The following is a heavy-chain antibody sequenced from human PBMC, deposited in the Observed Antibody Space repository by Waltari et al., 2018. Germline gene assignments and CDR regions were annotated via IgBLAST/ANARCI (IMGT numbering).Heavy chain of an antibody. V-gene: IGHV3-7*03. D-gene: IGHD6-6*01. J-gene: IGHJ4*02. CDR1: GFTFTTYW. CDR2: IKEDGSEK. CDR3: AREARSPTN. Sequence: EVQLVESGGGLVQPGGSLRLSCVSSGFTFTTYWMSWVRQVPGKGPEFVANIKEDGSEKNYVDSVKGRFIISRDNAKNSVYLQMNSLRVEDTAVYYCAREARSPTNWGQGTLVTASS.